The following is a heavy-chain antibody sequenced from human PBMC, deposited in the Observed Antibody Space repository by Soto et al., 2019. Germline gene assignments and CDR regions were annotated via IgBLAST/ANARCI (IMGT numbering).Heavy chain of an antibody. D-gene: IGHD6-19*01. CDR1: GGSFSGYY. V-gene: IGHV4-34*01. CDR2: INHSGST. Sequence: QVQLQQWGAGLLKPSETLSLTCAVYGGSFSGYYWSWIRQPPGKGLEWIGEINHSGSTNYNPSLKRRVTITVDTSKNQFSLKLSSVTAADTAVYYCARRRGHSSCWYSIDYWGQGTLVTVSS. J-gene: IGHJ4*02. CDR3: ARRRGHSSCWYSIDY.